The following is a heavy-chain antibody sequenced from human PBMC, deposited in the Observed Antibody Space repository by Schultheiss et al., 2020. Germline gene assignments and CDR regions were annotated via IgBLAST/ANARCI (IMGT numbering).Heavy chain of an antibody. CDR1: GGSFSGYY. Sequence: SETLSLTCAVYGGSFSGYYWSWIRQPAGKGLEWIGRVSISGTTNYNPSLKSRVTMSADTSKNQFSLNLTSVTAADTALYYCARDYLPRAACIGDNCWGFLSWGQGTLVTVSS. V-gene: IGHV4-4*07. J-gene: IGHJ5*02. CDR2: VSISGTT. CDR3: ARDYLPRAACIGDNCWGFLS. D-gene: IGHD2-21*01.